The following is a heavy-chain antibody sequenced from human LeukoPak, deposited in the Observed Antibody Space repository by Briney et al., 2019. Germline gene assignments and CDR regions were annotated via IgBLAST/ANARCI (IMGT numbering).Heavy chain of an antibody. CDR2: IYTSGST. Sequence: SETLSLTCTVSGGSISSYYWSWIRQPAGKGLEWIGRIYTSGSTNYNPSLKSRVTMSVDTSKNQFSLKLSSVTAADTAVYYCAGALKYYDYVWGSYRYQDVWGKGTTVTVSS. CDR3: AGALKYYDYVWGSYRYQDV. D-gene: IGHD3-16*02. J-gene: IGHJ6*03. CDR1: GGSISSYY. V-gene: IGHV4-4*07.